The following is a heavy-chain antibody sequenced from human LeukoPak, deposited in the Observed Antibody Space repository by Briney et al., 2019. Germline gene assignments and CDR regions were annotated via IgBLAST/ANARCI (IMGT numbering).Heavy chain of an antibody. V-gene: IGHV6-1*01. CDR2: TYYRSKWYN. CDR1: GDSVSSNSAA. D-gene: IGHD3-3*01. Sequence: SQTLSLTCAISGDSVSSNSAAWNWIRQSPSRGLEWLGRTYYRSKWYNDYAVSVKSRITINPDTSKNQFSLQLNSATPEDAAVYYCARDRGYYDFWSGYSGMDVWGQGTTVTVSS. CDR3: ARDRGYYDFWSGYSGMDV. J-gene: IGHJ6*02.